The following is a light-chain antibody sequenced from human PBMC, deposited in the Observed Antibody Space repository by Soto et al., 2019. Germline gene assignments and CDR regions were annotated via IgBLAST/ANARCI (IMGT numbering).Light chain of an antibody. CDR1: QSVDIN. CDR3: QQYRGWPRT. J-gene: IGKJ1*01. CDR2: GAS. V-gene: IGKV3D-15*01. Sequence: EIVLTQSPSTLSVSPGERVTLSCRASQSVDINLAWYQQKPGQPPRLLIYGASTRATDMPGRFRGSGAGAEFTLTISSLQSEDSAVYYCQQYRGWPRTFGQGTKVEIK.